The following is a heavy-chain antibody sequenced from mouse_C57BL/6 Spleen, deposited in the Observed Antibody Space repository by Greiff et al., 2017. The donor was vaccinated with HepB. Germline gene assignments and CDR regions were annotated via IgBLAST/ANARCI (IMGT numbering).Heavy chain of an antibody. J-gene: IGHJ2*01. CDR3: ARSTGRVVEGFDY. V-gene: IGHV1-69*01. Sequence: QVQLQQPGAELVMPGASVKLSCKASGYTFTSYWMHWVKQRPGQGLEWIGEIDPSDSYTNYNQKFKGKSTLTVDKSSSTAYMQLSSLTSEDSAVYYCARSTGRVVEGFDYWGQGTTLTVSS. CDR2: IDPSDSYT. CDR1: GYTFTSYW. D-gene: IGHD1-1*01.